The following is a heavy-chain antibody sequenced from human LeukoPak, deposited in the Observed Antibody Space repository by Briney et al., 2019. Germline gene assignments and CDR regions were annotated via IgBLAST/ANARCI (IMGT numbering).Heavy chain of an antibody. CDR3: AREGGYCSSTSCYAPLDFDY. V-gene: IGHV3-7*01. Sequence: GGSLRLSCAASGFTFSSYWMSWVRQAPGKGLEWVANIKQDGSEKYYEDSVKGRFTISRDNAKNSLYLQMNSLRAEDTAVYYCAREGGYCSSTSCYAPLDFDYWGQGTLVTVSS. CDR2: IKQDGSEK. CDR1: GFTFSSYW. J-gene: IGHJ4*02. D-gene: IGHD2-2*01.